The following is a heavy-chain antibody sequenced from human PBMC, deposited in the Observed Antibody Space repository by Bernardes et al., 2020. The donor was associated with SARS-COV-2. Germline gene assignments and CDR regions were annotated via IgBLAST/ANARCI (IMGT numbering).Heavy chain of an antibody. CDR2: LIGLVDRT. CDR1: APTFINYA. V-gene: IGHV3-23*01. J-gene: IGHJ4*02. CDR3: ARVLSGPNVGDDSFAS. D-gene: IGHD2-21*02. Sequence: RGSLSPSCAASAPTFINYAMRWFRQAPGQVLEWVSSLIGLVDRTYYANSVTGPFTISRDSATSTLYLRMNSLRVEDTAIFYSARVLSGPNVGDDSFASWGQGSLVIVSS.